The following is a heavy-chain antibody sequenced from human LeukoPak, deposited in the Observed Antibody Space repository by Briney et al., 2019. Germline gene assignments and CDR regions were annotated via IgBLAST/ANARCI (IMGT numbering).Heavy chain of an antibody. CDR1: GFTFSSYW. CDR2: ISTDVCST. Sequence: GGSLRLSCAASGFTFSSYWMHWVRQVPGKGLVWVSRISTDVCSTNYADSVKGRFTISRDNAKNTLYLQMNSLRAEDTAVYYCARESSVGAHKAFDYWGQGTLVTVSS. J-gene: IGHJ4*02. CDR3: ARESSVGAHKAFDY. V-gene: IGHV3-74*01. D-gene: IGHD1-26*01.